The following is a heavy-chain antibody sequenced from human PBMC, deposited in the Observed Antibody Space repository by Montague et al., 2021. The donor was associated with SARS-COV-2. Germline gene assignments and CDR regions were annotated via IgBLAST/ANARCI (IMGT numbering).Heavy chain of an antibody. J-gene: IGHJ3*01. V-gene: IGHV4-59*13. Sequence: SETLSLTCFVSGASFSTYHWSWLRQSPGKGLEWIGFVYYSGSTKXNPSLESRVTISLGPSKHQFSLRLTSMTVADTAVHYCAREARLSNYGGHDGLDFWGQGTMVIVSS. CDR2: VYYSGST. CDR3: AREARLSNYGGHDGLDF. D-gene: IGHD4/OR15-4a*01. CDR1: GASFSTYH.